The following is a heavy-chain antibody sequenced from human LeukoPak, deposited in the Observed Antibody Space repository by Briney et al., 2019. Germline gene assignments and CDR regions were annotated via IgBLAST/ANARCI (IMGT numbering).Heavy chain of an antibody. V-gene: IGHV1-2*06. CDR3: ASWAGIAVPGFEGSFDY. J-gene: IGHJ4*02. D-gene: IGHD6-19*01. CDR2: INPNSGGT. Sequence: ASVKVSCKASGYTFTGYYIHWVRQAPGQGLEWMGRINPNSGGTDYAQKFQGRVTMTRDTSINTAYMELSRLRSDDTAVYYCASWAGIAVPGFEGSFDYWGQGTLVTVSS. CDR1: GYTFTGYY.